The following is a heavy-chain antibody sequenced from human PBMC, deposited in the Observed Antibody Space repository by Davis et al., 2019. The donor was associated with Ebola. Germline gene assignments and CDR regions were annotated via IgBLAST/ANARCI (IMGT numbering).Heavy chain of an antibody. CDR2: ISYDGSNK. Sequence: PGGSLRLSCAASGFTFSSYAMHWVRQAPGKGLEWVAVISYDGSNKYYADSVKGRFTISRDNSKNTLYLQMTSLRAEDTAVYYCARDRAPFSAAAIDYWGQGTLVTVSS. V-gene: IGHV3-30-3*01. D-gene: IGHD2-2*01. CDR1: GFTFSSYA. J-gene: IGHJ4*02. CDR3: ARDRAPFSAAAIDY.